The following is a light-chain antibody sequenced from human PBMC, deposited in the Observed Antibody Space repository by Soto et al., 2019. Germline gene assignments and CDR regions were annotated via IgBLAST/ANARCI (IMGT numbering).Light chain of an antibody. CDR2: DAS. Sequence: EIVLTQSPATLSLSPGERATLSCRASLSVSSYLAWYQQKPGQAPRLLIYDASNKSTGIPARFSGSGSGTDFTRTSGRLEPKDYAVYYCQQRSNWPPKLTFGGGTKVEIK. J-gene: IGKJ4*01. CDR1: LSVSSY. CDR3: QQRSNWPPKLT. V-gene: IGKV3-11*01.